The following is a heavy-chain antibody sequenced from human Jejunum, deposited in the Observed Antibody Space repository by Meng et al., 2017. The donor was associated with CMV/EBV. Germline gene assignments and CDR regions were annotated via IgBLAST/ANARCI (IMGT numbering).Heavy chain of an antibody. CDR3: ARGSIFVSFDS. Sequence: QGLLQESGPGLVKPSQTLSLTCSVSGGSIGSGDYYWSWIRQPPGKGLEWIGYIHDTGSTYYNPSLKSRVDISLGTSRNHFSLTLSSVTAEDTAVYFCARGSIFVSFDSWGQGTLVTVSS. CDR1: GGSIGSGDYY. D-gene: IGHD3-3*01. V-gene: IGHV4-30-4*08. J-gene: IGHJ4*02. CDR2: IHDTGST.